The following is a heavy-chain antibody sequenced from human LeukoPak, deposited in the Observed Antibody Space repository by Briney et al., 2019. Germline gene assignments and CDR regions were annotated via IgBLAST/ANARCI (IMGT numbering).Heavy chain of an antibody. V-gene: IGHV4-61*02. J-gene: IGHJ5*02. D-gene: IGHD4-23*01. Sequence: SETLSLTCTVSGGSISSGSYYWSWIRQPAGKGLEWIGRIYTSGSTNYNPSLKSRVTISVDTSKNQFSLKLSSVTAADTAVYYCARVRDYGGNWGFDPWGQGTLVTVSS. CDR1: GGSISSGSYY. CDR2: IYTSGST. CDR3: ARVRDYGGNWGFDP.